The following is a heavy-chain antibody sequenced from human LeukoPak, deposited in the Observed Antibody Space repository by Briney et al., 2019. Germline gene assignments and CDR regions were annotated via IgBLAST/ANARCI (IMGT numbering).Heavy chain of an antibody. D-gene: IGHD2-21*02. Sequence: GGSLRLSCAASGFTFSSYAMSWVRQAPGKGLDWVSTISDSGGGTHYADSVMGRFTISRDSSKNTVYLQMNSLRAEDTAVYYCAKDLRGYCGGDCYSAEYWGRGTLVTVSS. CDR2: ISDSGGGT. CDR1: GFTFSSYA. CDR3: AKDLRGYCGGDCYSAEY. J-gene: IGHJ4*02. V-gene: IGHV3-23*01.